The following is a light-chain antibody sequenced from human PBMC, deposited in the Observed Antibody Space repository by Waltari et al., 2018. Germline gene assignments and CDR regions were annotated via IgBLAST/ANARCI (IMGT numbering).Light chain of an antibody. Sequence: DIMMTQSPDVLAVSLGERASIKGKSSHSVLDYFNNKDSLAWYQQKAGQPPRLLIHWASTRETGVPDRFSGSGSGTDFTLTISSLQAEDAALYYCQQYYGPPYNFGQGTRLEIK. V-gene: IGKV4-1*01. CDR3: QQYYGPPYN. J-gene: IGKJ2*01. CDR2: WAS. CDR1: HSVLDYFNNKDS.